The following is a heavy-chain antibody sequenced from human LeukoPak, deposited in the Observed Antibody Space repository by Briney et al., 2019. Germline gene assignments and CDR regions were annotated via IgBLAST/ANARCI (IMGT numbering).Heavy chain of an antibody. J-gene: IGHJ2*01. CDR3: ARGLWELLPPDWYFDL. Sequence: PSETLSLTCAVYGGSFSGYYWSWIRQPPGKGLEWIGEINHSGSTNYNPSLKSRVTISVDTSKNQFSLKLSSVTAADTAVYYCARGLWELLPPDWYFDLWGRGTLVTVSS. CDR1: GGSFSGYY. D-gene: IGHD1-26*01. CDR2: INHSGST. V-gene: IGHV4-34*01.